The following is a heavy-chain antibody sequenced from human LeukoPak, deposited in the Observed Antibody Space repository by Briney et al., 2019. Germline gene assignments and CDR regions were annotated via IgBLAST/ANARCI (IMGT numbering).Heavy chain of an antibody. D-gene: IGHD3-16*02. Sequence: PSETLSLTCTVSGGSISSSSYYWGWVRQAPGKGLEWVSVIYSSGSTSYADSVKGRFTISRDSSKNTLYLQMNSLRAEDTAVYYCARDHINVNAFDIWGQGTMVTVSS. CDR3: ARDHINVNAFDI. CDR2: IYSSGST. V-gene: IGHV3-53*01. J-gene: IGHJ3*02. CDR1: GGSISSSSYY.